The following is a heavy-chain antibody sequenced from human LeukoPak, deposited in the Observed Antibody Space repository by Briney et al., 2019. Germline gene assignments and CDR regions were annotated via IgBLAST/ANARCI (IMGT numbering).Heavy chain of an antibody. V-gene: IGHV4-4*02. J-gene: IGHJ6*04. CDR3: ARDRKDYDILTGYYRRSRYYYYGMDV. Sequence: SETLSLTCAVSGGSISSSNWWSWVRPPPGKGLEWIGEIYHSGSTNYNPSLKSRVTISVDKSKNQFSLKLSSVTAADTAVYYCARDRKDYDILTGYYRRSRYYYYGMDVWGKGTTVTVSS. D-gene: IGHD3-9*01. CDR1: GGSISSSNW. CDR2: IYHSGST.